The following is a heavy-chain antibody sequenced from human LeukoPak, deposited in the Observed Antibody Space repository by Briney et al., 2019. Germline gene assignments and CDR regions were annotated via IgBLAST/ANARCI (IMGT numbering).Heavy chain of an antibody. CDR2: IYYSGST. Sequence: SETLSLTCTVSGGSISSSSYYWGWIRQPPGKGLEWIGSIYYSGSTYYNPSLKSRVTISVDTSKNQFSLKLSSVTAADTAVYYCARDPGRYFDLWGRGTLVTVSS. CDR3: ARDPGRYFDL. V-gene: IGHV4-39*07. CDR1: GGSISSSSYY. J-gene: IGHJ2*01.